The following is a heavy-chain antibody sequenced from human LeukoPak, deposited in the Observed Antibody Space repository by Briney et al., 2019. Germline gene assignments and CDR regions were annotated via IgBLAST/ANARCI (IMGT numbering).Heavy chain of an antibody. J-gene: IGHJ4*02. CDR3: ARRNYDILTGYYNDYFDY. CDR2: SYPSDSDA. D-gene: IGHD3-9*01. V-gene: IGHV5-51*01. CDR1: GYRFTSYW. Sequence: GESLKISCKASGYRFTSYWIGWVRQMPGKGLELVGISYPSDSDARYSPSFQGQVTIAADKSINTAYLQCSSLKASDTAMYYCARRNYDILTGYYNDYFDYWGQGTLVTVSS.